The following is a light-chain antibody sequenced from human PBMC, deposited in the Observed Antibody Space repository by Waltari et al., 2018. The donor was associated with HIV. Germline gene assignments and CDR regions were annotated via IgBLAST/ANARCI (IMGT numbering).Light chain of an antibody. J-gene: IGLJ3*02. CDR3: SSHASATTTV. CDR1: SSDIAAYNS. V-gene: IGLV2-14*01. Sequence: QSALTQPASVSGSPGQSITISCTGTSSDIAAYNSVSWYQQHPGKAPKLLIYEVSNRPSGVSNRFSASKSGNTASLTISGLQAEDEADYFCSSHASATTTVFGGGTKVTVL. CDR2: EVS.